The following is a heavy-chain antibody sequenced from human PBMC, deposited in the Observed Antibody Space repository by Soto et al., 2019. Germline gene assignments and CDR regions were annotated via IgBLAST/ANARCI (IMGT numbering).Heavy chain of an antibody. Sequence: PSETLSLTCTVSGGSISSYYWSWIRQPPGKGLEWIGYIYYSGSTNYNPSLKSRVTISVDTSKNQFSLKLSSVTAADTAVYYCARDHGFWSGYYAGYYYYYMDVWGKGTRVTVCS. D-gene: IGHD3-3*01. CDR3: ARDHGFWSGYYAGYYYYYMDV. CDR2: IYYSGST. CDR1: GGSISSYY. V-gene: IGHV4-59*01. J-gene: IGHJ6*03.